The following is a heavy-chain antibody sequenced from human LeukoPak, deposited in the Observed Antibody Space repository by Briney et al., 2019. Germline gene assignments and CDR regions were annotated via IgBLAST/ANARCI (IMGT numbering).Heavy chain of an antibody. V-gene: IGHV1-8*01. CDR2: MGSNSGDT. D-gene: IGHD7-27*01. J-gene: IGHJ4*02. Sequence: ASVKVSCKASGYTFTNYDINWVRQATGQGLEWMGWMGSNSGDTGYAQKFQDRVTMTRDTFISTAYVELNNVGSEDTAVYYCVRGPPNWGFDYWGQGTLVTVSS. CDR1: GYTFTNYD. CDR3: VRGPPNWGFDY.